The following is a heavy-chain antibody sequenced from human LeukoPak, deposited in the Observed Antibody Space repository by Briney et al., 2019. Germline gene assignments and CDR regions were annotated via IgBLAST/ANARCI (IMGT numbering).Heavy chain of an antibody. J-gene: IGHJ6*02. Sequence: GGSLRRSCAASGFTFSSYAMSWVRQAPGKGLEWVSVISGSGGNTYYADSVKGRFTISRDNAKNSLYLQMNSLRAEDTAVYYCARDDPKPVRWALVTYGMDVWGQGTTVTVSS. CDR3: ARDDPKPVRWALVTYGMDV. V-gene: IGHV3-23*01. CDR1: GFTFSSYA. D-gene: IGHD1-26*01. CDR2: ISGSGGNT.